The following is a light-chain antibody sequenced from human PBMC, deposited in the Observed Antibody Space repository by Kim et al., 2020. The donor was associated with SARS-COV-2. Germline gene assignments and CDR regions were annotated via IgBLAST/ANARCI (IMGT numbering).Light chain of an antibody. CDR2: GND. CDR3: SAWDDSLNGRM. J-gene: IGLJ3*02. V-gene: IGLV1-44*01. CDR1: ASNIGNNP. Sequence: ELTQPPSASGTPGQRVTISCSGTASNIGNNPVSWYQQLPGTAPKLLIYGNDERPSRVPDRFSGSKSGTSASLAISGLQSDDEADYYCSAWDDSLNGRMFGGGTQLTVL.